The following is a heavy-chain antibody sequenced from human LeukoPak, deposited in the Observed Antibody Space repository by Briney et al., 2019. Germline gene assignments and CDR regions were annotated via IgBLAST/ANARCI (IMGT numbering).Heavy chain of an antibody. CDR2: IHSSGYT. J-gene: IGHJ5*02. V-gene: IGHV4-4*09. D-gene: IGHD1-26*01. Sequence: PSETLSLTCTVSGGSISGNYWSWIRQPPGQGLEWIAYIHSSGYTNYNPSLKSRVTISVDTSNNQFSLKVTSVTVADTAMYYCTKRQGPNSGSYDYFDPWGQGALVTVSS. CDR1: GGSISGNY. CDR3: TKRQGPNSGSYDYFDP.